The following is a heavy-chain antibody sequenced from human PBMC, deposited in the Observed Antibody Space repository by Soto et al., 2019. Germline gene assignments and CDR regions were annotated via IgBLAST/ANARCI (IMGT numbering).Heavy chain of an antibody. D-gene: IGHD6-6*01. CDR2: IYYSGST. Sequence: SETLSLTCTVSGGSISSGGYYWSWIRQHPGKGLEWIGYIYYSGSTYYNPSLKSRVTISVDTSKNQFSLKLSSVTAADTAVYYCAGGMRIAAQGWFDPWGQGTLVPVSS. CDR1: GGSISSGGYY. V-gene: IGHV4-31*03. CDR3: AGGMRIAAQGWFDP. J-gene: IGHJ5*02.